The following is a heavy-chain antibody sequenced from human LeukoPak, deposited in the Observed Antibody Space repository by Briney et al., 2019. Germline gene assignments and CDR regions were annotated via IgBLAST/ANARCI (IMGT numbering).Heavy chain of an antibody. CDR2: ISSSSSTI. J-gene: IGHJ4*02. CDR3: ARDIGDRSGYFDY. CDR1: GFTFSSYS. Sequence: GGSLRLSCAASGFTFSSYSMNWVRQAPGKGLEWVSYISSSSSTIYYADSEKGRFTISRDNAKNSLYLQMNSLRAEDTAVYYCARDIGDRSGYFDYWGQGTLVTVSS. D-gene: IGHD1-26*01. V-gene: IGHV3-48*04.